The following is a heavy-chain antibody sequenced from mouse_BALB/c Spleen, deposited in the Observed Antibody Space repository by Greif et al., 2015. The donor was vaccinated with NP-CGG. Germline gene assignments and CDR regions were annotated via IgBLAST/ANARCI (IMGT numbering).Heavy chain of an antibody. CDR1: GFTFSSFG. CDR2: ISSGSSTI. V-gene: IGHV5-17*02. J-gene: IGHJ4*01. Sequence: EVQRVESGGGLVQPGGSRELSCAASGFTFSSFGMHWVRQAPEKGLEWVAYISSGSSTIYYADTVKGRFTISRDNPKNTLFLQMTSLRSEDTAMYYCARYAMDYWGQGTSVTVSS. CDR3: ARYAMDY.